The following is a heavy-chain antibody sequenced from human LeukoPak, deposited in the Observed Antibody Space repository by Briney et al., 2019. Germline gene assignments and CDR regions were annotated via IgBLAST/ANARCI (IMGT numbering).Heavy chain of an antibody. V-gene: IGHV3-66*01. Sequence: QAGGSLRFSCAASGFTVGSNFMTWVRQAPGKGLEWVSVIYSGGNTHYAASVKGRFTISRDNSKNTLYLQMNSLRLEDTAVYYCARESSGSGIDYWGQGTLVTVSS. CDR2: IYSGGNT. J-gene: IGHJ4*02. CDR3: ARESSGSGIDY. CDR1: GFTVGSNF. D-gene: IGHD3-22*01.